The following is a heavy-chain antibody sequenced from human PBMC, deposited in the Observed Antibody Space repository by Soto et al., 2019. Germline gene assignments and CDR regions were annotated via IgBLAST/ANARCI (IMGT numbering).Heavy chain of an antibody. D-gene: IGHD6-19*01. V-gene: IGHV1-69*13. Sequence: SVKVSCKASGGTFSSYAISWVLQAPGQGLEWMGGIIPIFGTANYAQKSQGRVTITADESTSTAYMELSSLRSEDTAVYYCARGGDTCSGWYQYYYWGMDVWGQGTTVTVSS. J-gene: IGHJ6*02. CDR3: ARGGDTCSGWYQYYYWGMDV. CDR2: IIPIFGTA. CDR1: GGTFSSYA.